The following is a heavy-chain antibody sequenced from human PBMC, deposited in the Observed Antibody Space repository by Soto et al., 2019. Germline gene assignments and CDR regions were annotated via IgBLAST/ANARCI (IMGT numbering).Heavy chain of an antibody. CDR3: ARDRSVNYDFWSGYPLDY. D-gene: IGHD3-3*01. Sequence: PGGSLRLSCAASGFTFSDYGMNWVRQAPGKGLEWVSSISSSSSYIYYADSVKGRFTISRDNAKNSLYLQMNSLRADDTAMYYFARDRSVNYDFWSGYPLDYWGLGTLVTVSS. CDR1: GFTFSDYG. V-gene: IGHV3-21*01. J-gene: IGHJ4*02. CDR2: ISSSSSYI.